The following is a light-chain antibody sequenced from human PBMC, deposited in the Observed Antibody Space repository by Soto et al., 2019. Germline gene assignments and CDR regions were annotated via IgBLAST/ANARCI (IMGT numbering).Light chain of an antibody. Sequence: EIVLTQSPGTLSLSPGERATLSCRASQSVSSSYLAWYQQKPGQAPRLLIYGASSRATGIPDRFSGSGSGTDFTLTISRLDPEDFAVYYCQQYGSSPIFTFGTGTKVDIK. CDR1: QSVSSSY. CDR2: GAS. J-gene: IGKJ3*01. CDR3: QQYGSSPIFT. V-gene: IGKV3-20*01.